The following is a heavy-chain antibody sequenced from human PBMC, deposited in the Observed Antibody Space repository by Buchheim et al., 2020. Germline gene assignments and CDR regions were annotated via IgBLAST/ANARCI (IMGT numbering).Heavy chain of an antibody. D-gene: IGHD6-6*01. V-gene: IGHV3-23*01. Sequence: EVQLLESGGGLVQPGGSLRLSCVASGFTFDDYAMSWVRQAPGKGLEWVAGSSFSGGMTDYADSVKGRFTISRDNSKSTLLLQMNSLRAEDTAVYYCAKFAQSSSSSSGFDHWGQGT. CDR1: GFTFDDYA. CDR3: AKFAQSSSSSSGFDH. CDR2: SSFSGGMT. J-gene: IGHJ4*02.